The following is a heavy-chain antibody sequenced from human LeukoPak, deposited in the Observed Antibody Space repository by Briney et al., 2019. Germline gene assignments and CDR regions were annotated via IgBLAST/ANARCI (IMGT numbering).Heavy chain of an antibody. CDR1: GYTFTGYY. D-gene: IGHD5-12*01. Sequence: ASVKVSCKASGYTFTGYYMHWVRQAPGQGLEWMGWINPNSGGTDYAQKFQGRVTMTRNTSISTAYMELSSLRSEDTAVYYCARVISSGYDWGWFDPWGQGTLVTVSS. V-gene: IGHV1-2*02. CDR3: ARVISSGYDWGWFDP. J-gene: IGHJ5*02. CDR2: INPNSGGT.